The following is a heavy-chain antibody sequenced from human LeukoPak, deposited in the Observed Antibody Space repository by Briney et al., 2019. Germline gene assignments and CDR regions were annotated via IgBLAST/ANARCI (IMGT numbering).Heavy chain of an antibody. J-gene: IGHJ3*02. CDR2: INPNSGGT. CDR3: ARDRSSSWSSRYAFDI. D-gene: IGHD6-13*01. CDR1: GYTFTGYY. Sequence: ASVKVSCKASGYTFTGYYMHWVRQAPGQGLEWMGWINPNSGGTNYAQKFQGRVTMTRDTSISTAYMELSRLRSDDTAVYYCARDRSSSWSSRYAFDIWGQGTMVTVSS. V-gene: IGHV1-2*02.